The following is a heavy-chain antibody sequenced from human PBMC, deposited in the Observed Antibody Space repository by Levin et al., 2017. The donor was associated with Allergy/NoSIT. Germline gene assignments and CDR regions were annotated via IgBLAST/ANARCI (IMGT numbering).Heavy chain of an antibody. CDR2: IYPGDSDT. CDR1: GYSFTTYW. J-gene: IGHJ4*02. Sequence: GGSLRLSCQGSGYSFTTYWIGWVRQMPGKGLEWMGIIYPGDSDTTYSPSIQGQVTMSADKSINTAYLQWSSLKASDTAMYYCARGPTVRGVVDYWGQGTLVTVSS. D-gene: IGHD3-10*01. V-gene: IGHV5-51*01. CDR3: ARGPTVRGVVDY.